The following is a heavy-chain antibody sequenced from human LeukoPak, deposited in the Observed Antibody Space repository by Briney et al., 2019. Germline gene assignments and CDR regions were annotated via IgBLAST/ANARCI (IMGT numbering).Heavy chain of an antibody. CDR3: ARRSGNYCFDY. CDR1: GYGFTTYW. D-gene: IGHD1-26*01. CDR2: IFPGDSDT. V-gene: IGHV5-51*01. J-gene: IGHJ4*02. Sequence: GESLKISCKTSGYGFTTYWIGWVRQMPGKGREWMGIIFPGDSDTRYSPSFQGQVTISADKSISTAYLQWSSLKASDTAVYYCARRSGNYCFDYWGQGTLVTVSS.